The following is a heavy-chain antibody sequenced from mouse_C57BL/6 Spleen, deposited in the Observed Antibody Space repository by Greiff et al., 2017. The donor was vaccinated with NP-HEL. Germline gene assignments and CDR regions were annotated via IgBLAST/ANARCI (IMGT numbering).Heavy chain of an antibody. CDR3: TELTYYGSSLYAMDY. CDR2: IRLKSDNYAT. V-gene: IGHV6-3*01. CDR1: GFTFSNYW. D-gene: IGHD1-1*01. Sequence: EVKVVESGGGLVQPGGSMKLSCVASGFTFSNYWMNWVRQSPEKGLEWVAQIRLKSDNYATHYAESVKGRFTISRDDSKSSVYLQMNNLRAEDTGIYYCTELTYYGSSLYAMDYWGQGTSVTVSS. J-gene: IGHJ4*01.